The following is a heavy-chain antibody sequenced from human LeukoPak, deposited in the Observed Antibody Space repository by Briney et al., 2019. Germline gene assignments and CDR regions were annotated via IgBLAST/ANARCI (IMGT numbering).Heavy chain of an antibody. D-gene: IGHD3-22*01. J-gene: IGHJ3*02. CDR1: GYTFTSYA. CDR2: INAGNGNT. V-gene: IGHV1-3*01. CDR3: ARDKANYYDSSGYYDAFDI. Sequence: ASVKVSCKASGYTFTSYAMHWVRQAPGQRLEWMGWINAGNGNTKYSQKFQGRVTITRDTSASTAYMELSSLRSEDTAVYYCARDKANYYDSSGYYDAFDIWGQGTMVTVSS.